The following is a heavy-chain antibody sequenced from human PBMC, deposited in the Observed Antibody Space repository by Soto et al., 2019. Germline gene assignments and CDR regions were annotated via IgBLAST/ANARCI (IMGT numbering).Heavy chain of an antibody. J-gene: IGHJ6*02. CDR1: GYSVTSSDYY. CDR2: MFYSGLT. CDR3: APLSVSLSGPYGIHV. Sequence: TSETLSLTCSVSGYSVTSSDYYWAWIRQPPGKGLEWIGSMFYSGLTYYNPSLKSRVTLSVDTSKNQFSVRLNSVTAADTAVYYCAPLSVSLSGPYGIHVWGQGTTVTVSS. D-gene: IGHD2-15*01. V-gene: IGHV4-39*01.